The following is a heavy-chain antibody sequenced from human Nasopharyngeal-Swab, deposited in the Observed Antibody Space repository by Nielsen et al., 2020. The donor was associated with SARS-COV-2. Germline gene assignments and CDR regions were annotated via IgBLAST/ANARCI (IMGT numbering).Heavy chain of an antibody. J-gene: IGHJ5*02. V-gene: IGHV3-9*01. Sequence: GGSLRLSCAASGFTFDDYAMHWVRQAPGKGLEWVSGISWNSGSIGYADSVKGRFTISRDNAKNSLYLQMNSLRAEDTAVYYCARDNSGGTSVGFDPWGQGTLVTVSS. CDR3: ARDNSGGTSVGFDP. CDR2: ISWNSGSI. CDR1: GFTFDDYA. D-gene: IGHD2-15*01.